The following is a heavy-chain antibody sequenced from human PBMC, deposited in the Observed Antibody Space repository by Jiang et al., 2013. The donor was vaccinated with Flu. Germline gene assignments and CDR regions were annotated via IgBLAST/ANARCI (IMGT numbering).Heavy chain of an antibody. J-gene: IGHJ3*02. CDR2: IYPDDSDT. D-gene: IGHD3-22*01. CDR1: GDIFTKNW. Sequence: GAEVKKPGESLKISCKGSGDIFTKNWIGWVRQMPGKGLEWMGIIYPDDSDTKYNPSFQGQVTMSVDRSISTAYLQWSSLKASDTATYYCARRRGYYYWVVYDSFDIWGQGTMVTSLQ. CDR3: ARRRGYYYWVVYDSFDI. V-gene: IGHV5-51*01.